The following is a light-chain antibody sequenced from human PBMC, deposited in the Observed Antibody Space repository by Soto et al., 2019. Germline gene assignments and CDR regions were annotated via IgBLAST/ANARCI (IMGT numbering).Light chain of an antibody. CDR2: DVS. J-gene: IGLJ1*01. Sequence: QSVLTQPASVSGSPGQSIAISCTGTSSDVGGYNYVSWYQQRPGKAPKLMIYDVSNRPSGVSNRFSGSKSGNTASLTISGLQAEDEADYFCSSYSSITTYVFGTGSMVTV. CDR1: SSDVGGYNY. V-gene: IGLV2-14*03. CDR3: SSYSSITTYV.